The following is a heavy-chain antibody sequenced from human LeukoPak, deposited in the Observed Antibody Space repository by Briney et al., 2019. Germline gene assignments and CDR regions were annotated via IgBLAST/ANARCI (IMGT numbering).Heavy chain of an antibody. Sequence: GGSLRLSCAASGFTFSSYEMNWVRQGPGKGLEWLSYITGSGSTINYADSVKGRFTISRDNAKNSLYLQMNSLRAEDTAVYYCARDATPQYSSGWVFFDSWGQGTLVTVSS. CDR1: GFTFSSYE. J-gene: IGHJ4*02. D-gene: IGHD6-19*01. CDR2: ITGSGSTI. V-gene: IGHV3-48*03. CDR3: ARDATPQYSSGWVFFDS.